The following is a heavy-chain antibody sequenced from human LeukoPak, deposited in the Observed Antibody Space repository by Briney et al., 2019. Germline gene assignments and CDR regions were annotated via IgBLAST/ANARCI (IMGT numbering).Heavy chain of an antibody. D-gene: IGHD2/OR15-2a*01. V-gene: IGHV3-23*01. CDR1: GFSFSGYA. Sequence: GSLRLSCAASGFSFSGYAMSWVRQAPEKGLEWVSHIGTTDGGTFYADSVKGRFTISRDNSKNTLYLQMSSLRAEDTAVYFCARKHLQTPFVFLDVWGQGTTVTVSS. J-gene: IGHJ6*02. CDR3: ARKHLQTPFVFLDV. CDR2: IGTTDGGT.